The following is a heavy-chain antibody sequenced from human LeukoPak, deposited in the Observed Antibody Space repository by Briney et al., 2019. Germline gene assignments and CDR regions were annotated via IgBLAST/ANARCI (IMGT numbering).Heavy chain of an antibody. CDR1: GFTFSSYD. Sequence: PGGSLRLSCAASGFTFSSYDMHWVRQATGKGLEWVSAIGTAGDTYYPGSVKGRFTISRENAKNSLYLQMNSLRAEDTAVYYCARRPGLERYYFDYWGQGTLVTVSS. V-gene: IGHV3-13*01. J-gene: IGHJ4*02. D-gene: IGHD1-1*01. CDR2: IGTAGDT. CDR3: ARRPGLERYYFDY.